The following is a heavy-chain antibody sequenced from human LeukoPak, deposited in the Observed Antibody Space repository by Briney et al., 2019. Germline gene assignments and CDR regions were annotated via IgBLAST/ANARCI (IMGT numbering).Heavy chain of an antibody. CDR1: GFTFSSSC. V-gene: IGHV3-74*01. CDR3: ATFPTITMIVGGVFDY. J-gene: IGHJ4*02. D-gene: IGHD3-22*01. CDR2: INTDGSGT. Sequence: PGGSQRPACRASGFTFSSSCTHSARHAPRKGLVWDLHINTDGSGTTYADSVKGRFTISRDNAKNTLYLQMNSLRAEDTAVYYCATFPTITMIVGGVFDYWGQGTLVTVSS.